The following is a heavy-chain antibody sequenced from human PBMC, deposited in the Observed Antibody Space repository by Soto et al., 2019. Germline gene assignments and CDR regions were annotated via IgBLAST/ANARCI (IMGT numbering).Heavy chain of an antibody. CDR1: GGSFRGFY. CDR2: INHVGIT. J-gene: IGHJ4*02. V-gene: IGHV4-34*01. D-gene: IGHD2-8*02. Sequence: SETLSLTCAVSGGSFRGFYWTWIRQSPGKGLEWLGDINHVGITNYNPSLKSRVSIPVDTSKSQFSLKLSSVSAADTAVYYCAADFPGGGYPIDYWGQGTLVTVSS. CDR3: AADFPGGGYPIDY.